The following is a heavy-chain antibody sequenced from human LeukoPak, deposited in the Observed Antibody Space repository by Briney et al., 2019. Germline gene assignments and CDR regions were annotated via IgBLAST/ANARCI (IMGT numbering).Heavy chain of an antibody. V-gene: IGHV4-4*07. J-gene: IGHJ5*02. Sequence: KPSETLSLTCTVSGGSISSYYWSWIRQPAGKGLEWIGRIYTSGSTNYNPSLKSRVTMSVDTSKNQFSLKLSSVTAADTAVYYCARALLWFGEQSKTNWFDPWGQGTLVTVSS. CDR2: IYTSGST. CDR3: ARALLWFGEQSKTNWFDP. D-gene: IGHD3-10*01. CDR1: GGSISSYY.